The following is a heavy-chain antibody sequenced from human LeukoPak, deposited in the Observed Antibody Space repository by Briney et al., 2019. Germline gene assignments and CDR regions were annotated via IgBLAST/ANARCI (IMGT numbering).Heavy chain of an antibody. CDR3: ARGWAAAGTLRYNWFDP. Sequence: ASVKVSCKASGYTFTSYAMHWVRQAPGQRLEWMGWINAGNGNTKYSQKFQGRVTMTRDTSISTAYMELRSLRSDDTAVYYCARGWAAAGTLRYNWFDPWGQGTLVTVSS. V-gene: IGHV1-3*01. J-gene: IGHJ5*02. D-gene: IGHD6-13*01. CDR1: GYTFTSYA. CDR2: INAGNGNT.